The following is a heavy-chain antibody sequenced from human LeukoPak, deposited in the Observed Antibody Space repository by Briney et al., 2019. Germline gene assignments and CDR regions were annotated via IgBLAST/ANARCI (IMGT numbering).Heavy chain of an antibody. CDR3: ARHDWQQQSPGW. J-gene: IGHJ4*02. D-gene: IGHD6-13*01. V-gene: IGHV4-59*08. CDR1: GVSISSYY. CDR2: IYYSGST. Sequence: SETLSLTCTVSGVSISSYYWSWIRQPPGKGLEWIGYIYYSGSTNYNPSLKSRVTISADTSKNQFSLKLNSVTAADTAVYYCARHDWQQQSPGWWGQGTLVTVSS.